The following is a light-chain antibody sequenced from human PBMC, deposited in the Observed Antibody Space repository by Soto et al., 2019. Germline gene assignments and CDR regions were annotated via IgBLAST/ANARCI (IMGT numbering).Light chain of an antibody. Sequence: IVLLQCPATLSVSQWEIATLSFRASQSVSSNLAWYQQKPGQPPKLLIYWASTRESGVPDRFSGSGSGTDFTLTISSLQAEDVAIYYCQQFYSTPAITFGQGTRLEIK. CDR2: WAS. V-gene: IGKV3D-15*02. CDR3: QQFYSTPAIT. CDR1: QSVSSN. J-gene: IGKJ5*01.